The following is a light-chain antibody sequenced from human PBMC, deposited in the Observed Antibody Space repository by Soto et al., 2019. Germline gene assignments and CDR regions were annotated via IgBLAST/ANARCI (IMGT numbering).Light chain of an antibody. Sequence: DIVMTQSPLSLPVTPGEPASISCRSSQSLLHSNGYNYLDWYLQRPGQSPQLLIYLGSNRASGVPDRFSGSGSDTDFTLKISRVEAEDVGLYYCMQALQTPWTFGQGTKVEVK. CDR1: QSLLHSNGYNY. V-gene: IGKV2-28*01. CDR2: LGS. J-gene: IGKJ1*01. CDR3: MQALQTPWT.